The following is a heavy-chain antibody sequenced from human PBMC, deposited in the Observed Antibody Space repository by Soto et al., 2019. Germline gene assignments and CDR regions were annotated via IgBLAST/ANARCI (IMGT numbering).Heavy chain of an antibody. V-gene: IGHV1-24*01. CDR3: ATLNVDTAMAGLDY. CDR1: GYTLTELS. Sequence: GASVKVSCKVSGYTLTELSMHWVRQAPGKGLEWMGGFGPEDGETIYAQKFQGRVTMTEDTSTDTAYMELSSLRSEDTAVYYCATLNVDTAMAGLDYWGQGTLVTVSS. J-gene: IGHJ4*02. CDR2: FGPEDGET. D-gene: IGHD5-18*01.